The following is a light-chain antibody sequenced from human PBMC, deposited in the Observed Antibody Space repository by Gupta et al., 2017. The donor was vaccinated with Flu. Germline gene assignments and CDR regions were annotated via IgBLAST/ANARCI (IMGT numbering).Light chain of an antibody. V-gene: IGLV3-21*03. J-gene: IGLJ2*01. Sequence: GKTTRIPCGGNKMGSKCVHWPLHRHGQAPVLLVYDDTSRPSGIPARFSGSNSGATATLTISRVEAGDEADYYYQVWDSSNDLVVFGGGTKLTVL. CDR1: KMGSKC. CDR3: QVWDSSNDLVV. CDR2: DDT.